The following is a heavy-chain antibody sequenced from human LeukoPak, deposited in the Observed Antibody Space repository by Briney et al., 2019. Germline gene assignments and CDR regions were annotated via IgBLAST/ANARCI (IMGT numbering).Heavy chain of an antibody. J-gene: IGHJ4*02. Sequence: ASLKVSCKASGYTFTSYGISWVRQAPGQGLEWMGWISAYNGNTNYAQKLQGRVTMTTDTSTSTAYMELRSLRSDDTAVYYCARDLFGPGATNFDYWGQGTLVTVSS. CDR2: ISAYNGNT. D-gene: IGHD1-26*01. CDR3: ARDLFGPGATNFDY. CDR1: GYTFTSYG. V-gene: IGHV1-18*01.